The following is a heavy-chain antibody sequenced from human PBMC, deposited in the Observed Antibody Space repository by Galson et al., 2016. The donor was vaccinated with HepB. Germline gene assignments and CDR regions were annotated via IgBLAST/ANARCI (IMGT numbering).Heavy chain of an antibody. Sequence: SLSLSCAASGFVFNSYGLHWVRQAPGKGLEWVAVIAFDGSQNYYADSVKGRLTISRDNSRNTLDRQMDSLRPEDTAVYYCARGPASRFTYGMDVWGQGTTVTVSS. V-gene: IGHV3-30*03. D-gene: IGHD2-2*01. CDR2: IAFDGSQN. J-gene: IGHJ6*02. CDR3: ARGPASRFTYGMDV. CDR1: GFVFNSYG.